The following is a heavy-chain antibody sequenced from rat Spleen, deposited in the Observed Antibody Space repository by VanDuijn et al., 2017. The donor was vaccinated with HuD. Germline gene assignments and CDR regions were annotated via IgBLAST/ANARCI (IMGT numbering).Heavy chain of an antibody. CDR2: INSEGST. Sequence: EVQLQESGPGLVKPSQSLSLTCSVTGYSITSNYWGWIRKFPGNKLEWMGYINSEGSTNYNPSLKSRISITRDTAKNQFFLQVRSVTTEDTATYYCARDNNYKAYWGQGVMVTVSS. J-gene: IGHJ2*01. CDR1: GYSITSNY. CDR3: ARDNNYKAY. D-gene: IGHD1-10*01. V-gene: IGHV3-3*01.